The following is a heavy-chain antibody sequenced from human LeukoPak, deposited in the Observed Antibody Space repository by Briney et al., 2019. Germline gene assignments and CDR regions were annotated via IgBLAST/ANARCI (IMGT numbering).Heavy chain of an antibody. Sequence: DPSETLSLTCTVSGGSISSGGYYWSWIRQHPGKGLEWIGYIYYSGSTYYNPSLKSRVTISVDTSKNQFSLKLSSVTAADTAEYYCARLWFGELFQAVYYFDCWGQGTLVTVSS. CDR2: IYYSGST. CDR3: ARLWFGELFQAVYYFDC. CDR1: GGSISSGGYY. J-gene: IGHJ4*02. D-gene: IGHD3-10*01. V-gene: IGHV4-31*03.